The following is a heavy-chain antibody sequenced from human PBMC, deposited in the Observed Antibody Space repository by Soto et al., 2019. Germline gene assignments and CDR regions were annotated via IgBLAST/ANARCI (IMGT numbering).Heavy chain of an antibody. V-gene: IGHV3-74*01. D-gene: IGHD3-22*01. CDR3: VRDRDFYDGRGYVSPGDAFDV. CDR2: ISLDGSRT. CDR1: GFTFSTYW. Sequence: EVQLVESGGGLVQPGGSLRLSCAVSGFTFSTYWMHWVRQVPGKGLVWVSRISLDGSRTSYADSVKGRFTISRDNAKNTLYLQMRSLRAEDSAVYFCVRDRDFYDGRGYVSPGDAFDVWGQGTVVSVSS. J-gene: IGHJ3*01.